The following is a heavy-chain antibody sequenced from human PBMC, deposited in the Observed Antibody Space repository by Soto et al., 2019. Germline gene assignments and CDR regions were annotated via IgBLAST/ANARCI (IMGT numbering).Heavy chain of an antibody. CDR2: ISYDGSNK. V-gene: IGHV3-30-3*01. CDR1: GFTFSSYA. D-gene: IGHD5-18*01. J-gene: IGHJ4*02. Sequence: GGSLRLSSAASGFTFSSYAMHWVRQAPGKGLEWVAVISYDGSNKYYADSVKGRFTISRDNSKNTLYLQMNSLRAEDTAVYYCARDSPGYSYGRFDYWGQGTLVTVSS. CDR3: ARDSPGYSYGRFDY.